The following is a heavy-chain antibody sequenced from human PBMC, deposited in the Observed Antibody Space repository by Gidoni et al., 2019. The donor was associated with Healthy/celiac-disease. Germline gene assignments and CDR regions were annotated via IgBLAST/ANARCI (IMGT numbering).Heavy chain of an antibody. Sequence: QVQLQESGPGLVKPSQTLSLTCTVSGGSISSGDYYWSWIRQPPGKGLEWIGYIYYSGSTYYNPSLKRRVTISVDTSKNQFSLKLSSVTAADTAVYYCARGPVTIFGVVIENQIDYWGQGTLVTVSS. CDR1: GGSISSGDYY. V-gene: IGHV4-30-4*01. CDR3: ARGPVTIFGVVIENQIDY. J-gene: IGHJ4*02. CDR2: IYYSGST. D-gene: IGHD3-3*01.